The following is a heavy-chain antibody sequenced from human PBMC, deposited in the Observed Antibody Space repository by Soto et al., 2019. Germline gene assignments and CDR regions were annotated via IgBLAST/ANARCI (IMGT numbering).Heavy chain of an antibody. J-gene: IGHJ4*02. CDR3: ARDRVDILTGYYHFDY. V-gene: IGHV4-31*03. Sequence: QVQLQESGPGLVKPSQTLSLTCTVSGGSISSGGYYWSWIRQHPGKGLEWIGYIYYSGSTYYNPSLKGRVTISVDTSKNQFSLKLSSVTAADTAVYYCARDRVDILTGYYHFDYWGQGTLVTVSS. CDR1: GGSISSGGYY. D-gene: IGHD3-9*01. CDR2: IYYSGST.